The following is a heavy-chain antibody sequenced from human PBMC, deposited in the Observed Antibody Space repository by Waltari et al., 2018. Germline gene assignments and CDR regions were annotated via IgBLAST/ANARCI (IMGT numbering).Heavy chain of an antibody. J-gene: IGHJ6*02. D-gene: IGHD2-15*01. V-gene: IGHV1-2*02. Sequence: QMQLVQSGAEVRKPGASVKVSCRASGYTFSGYHMHWVRQAPGQGLEWMGWINPNSGGTNYAQKFQGRVTMTRDTSISTAYMELSRLRSDDTAVYYCARDIELVVAETYYYNGMDVWGQGTTVTVSS. CDR1: GYTFSGYH. CDR2: INPNSGGT. CDR3: ARDIELVVAETYYYNGMDV.